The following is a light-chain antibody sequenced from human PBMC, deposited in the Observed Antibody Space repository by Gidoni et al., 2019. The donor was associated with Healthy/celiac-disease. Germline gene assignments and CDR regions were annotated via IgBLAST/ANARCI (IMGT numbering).Light chain of an antibody. Sequence: EIVLTQSPGTLSLSPGERATLSCRASQSVGSSYLAWYQQKPGQAPRLLIYGASSRATGIPDRCSGSGSGTDFTITISRLEPEDFAVYYCQQYGSSPPWTFGQGTKVEIK. V-gene: IGKV3-20*01. CDR2: GAS. CDR1: QSVGSSY. CDR3: QQYGSSPPWT. J-gene: IGKJ1*01.